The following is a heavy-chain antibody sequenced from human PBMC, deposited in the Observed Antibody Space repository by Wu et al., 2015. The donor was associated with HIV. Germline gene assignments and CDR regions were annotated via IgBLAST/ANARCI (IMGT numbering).Heavy chain of an antibody. CDR1: GGTFSSYA. CDR2: IIPSLGTP. CDR3: AREGRSAQRLFHFDD. V-gene: IGHV1-69*05. J-gene: IGHJ4*02. Sequence: QVQLVQSGAEVKKPGSSVKVSCKASGGTFSSYAFAWVRQAPGQGLEWMGGIIPSLGTPNYAQKFQGRVTMTTDTSTKTVYMELKRLTSDDTAVYFCAREGRSAQRLFHFDDWGQGTLVTVSS. D-gene: IGHD2-15*01.